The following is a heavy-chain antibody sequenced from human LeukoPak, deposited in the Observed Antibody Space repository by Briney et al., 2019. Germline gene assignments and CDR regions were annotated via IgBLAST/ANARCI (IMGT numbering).Heavy chain of an antibody. D-gene: IGHD4-11*01. V-gene: IGHV4-30-4*01. CDR1: GGSISSGDYY. J-gene: IGHJ3*02. CDR3: AREATVTTPDAFDI. CDR2: IHYSGST. Sequence: SETLSLTCTVSGGSISSGDYYWSWIRQPPGKGPEWIGYIHYSGSTYYNPSLKSRVTISVDTSKNQFSLKLSSVTAADTAVYYCAREATVTTPDAFDIWGQGTMVTVSS.